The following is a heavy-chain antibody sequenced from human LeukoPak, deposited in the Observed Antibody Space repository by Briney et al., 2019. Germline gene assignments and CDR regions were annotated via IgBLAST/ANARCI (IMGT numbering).Heavy chain of an antibody. CDR3: ARVRYCSGGSCYKFDP. J-gene: IGHJ5*02. Sequence: ASVKVSCKASGYTFTGYYMHWVRQAPGQGLEWMGWIHPNSGGTNYAQKFQGRVTMTRDTSISTAYMELSRLRSDDTAVYYCARVRYCSGGSCYKFDPWGQGTLVTVSS. D-gene: IGHD2-15*01. CDR1: GYTFTGYY. V-gene: IGHV1-2*02. CDR2: IHPNSGGT.